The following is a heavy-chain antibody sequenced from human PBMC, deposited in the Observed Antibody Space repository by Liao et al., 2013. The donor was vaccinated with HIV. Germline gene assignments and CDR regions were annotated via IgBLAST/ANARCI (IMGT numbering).Heavy chain of an antibody. D-gene: IGHD5-18*01. CDR3: ARESRRGYSYGSDSGAFDI. Sequence: QVQLQESGPGLVKPSQTLSLTCTVSGGSISSGSYYWSWIRQPAGKGLEWIGRFYTSATTNYNPSLKSRVTISLDTSKNQFSLRLSFVTAADTAVYYCARESRRGYSYGSDSGAFDIWGQGTMVTVSS. CDR2: FYTSATT. CDR1: GGSISSGSYY. J-gene: IGHJ3*02. V-gene: IGHV4-61*02.